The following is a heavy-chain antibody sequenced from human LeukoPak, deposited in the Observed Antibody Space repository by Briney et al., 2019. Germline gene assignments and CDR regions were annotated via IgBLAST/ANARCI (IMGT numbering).Heavy chain of an antibody. D-gene: IGHD3-22*01. V-gene: IGHV1-2*02. J-gene: IGHJ4*02. CDR3: ARVHFYDSSGYSLINP. Sequence: ASVKVSCKASGYTYTGYYMHWVRQAPGQGLEWMGWINPNSGGTNYAQKFQGRVTMTRDTSISTAYMELSRLKSDDTAVYYCARVHFYDSSGYSLINPWGQGTLVTVSS. CDR1: GYTYTGYY. CDR2: INPNSGGT.